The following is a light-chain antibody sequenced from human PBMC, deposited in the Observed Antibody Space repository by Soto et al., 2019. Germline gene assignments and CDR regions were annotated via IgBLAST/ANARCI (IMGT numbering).Light chain of an antibody. CDR2: AAS. Sequence: EAVLTQSPAILSVSPGERGSLSCRASESINSNLAWYQQKPGQPPRLLIYAASTRATDIPARFSGSGSETEFTLTINSLQSKNFAVYYCQHYNFGTRTLGQGTKVEIK. CDR1: ESINSN. J-gene: IGKJ1*01. CDR3: QHYNFGTRT. V-gene: IGKV3D-15*01.